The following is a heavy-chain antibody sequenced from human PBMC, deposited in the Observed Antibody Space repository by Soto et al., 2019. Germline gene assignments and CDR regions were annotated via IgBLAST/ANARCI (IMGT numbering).Heavy chain of an antibody. CDR3: ERGQFGGNSRVAFEP. CDR2: IYPGDSDT. D-gene: IGHD2-21*01. CDR1: GQSLITYYW. V-gene: IGHV5-51*01. J-gene: IGHJ5*02. Sequence: ESLAVSRNACGQSLITYYWIGWGRQMPGKALEWMRVIYPGDSDTIYSPSFQGQITMSVAKSISTAYLKGSRLKASDTAIYYCERGQFGGNSRVAFEPWGQGTLVTFSS.